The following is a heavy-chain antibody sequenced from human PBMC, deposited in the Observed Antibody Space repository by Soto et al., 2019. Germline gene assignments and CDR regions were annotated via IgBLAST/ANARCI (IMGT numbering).Heavy chain of an antibody. Sequence: SVKVSCTASGGTFSSYAISWVRQAPGQGLEWMGGIIPIFGTANYAQKFQGRVTITADESTSTAYMELSSLRSEDTAVYYCARAEKSFITMIVVVIPSYGMDVWGQGTTVTVSS. CDR3: ARAEKSFITMIVVVIPSYGMDV. CDR1: GGTFSSYA. J-gene: IGHJ6*02. V-gene: IGHV1-69*13. CDR2: IIPIFGTA. D-gene: IGHD3-22*01.